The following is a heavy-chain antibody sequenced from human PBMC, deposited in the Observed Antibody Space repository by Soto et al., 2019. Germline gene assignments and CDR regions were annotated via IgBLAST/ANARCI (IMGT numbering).Heavy chain of an antibody. J-gene: IGHJ4*02. V-gene: IGHV3-23*01. CDR3: AKDSSGYPGGYFDY. CDR1: GFTFSSYS. D-gene: IGHD3-22*01. CDR2: ISSSSSST. Sequence: GGSLRLSCAASGFTFSSYSMNWVRQAPGKGLEWVSYISSSSSSTYYADSVKGRFTISRDNSKNTLYLQMNSLRAEDTAVYYCAKDSSGYPGGYFDYWGQGTLVTVSS.